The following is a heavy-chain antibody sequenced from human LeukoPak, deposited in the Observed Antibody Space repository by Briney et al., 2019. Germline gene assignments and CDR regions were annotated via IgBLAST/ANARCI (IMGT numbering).Heavy chain of an antibody. V-gene: IGHV3-20*04. CDR3: ARESSGIAAAGRFDP. J-gene: IGHJ5*02. Sequence: PGGSLRLSCAASGFTFDDYGMSWVRQAPGKGLEWVSGINWNGGSTGYADSVKGRFTISRDNAKNSLYLQMDSLRAEDTALYYCARESSGIAAAGRFDPWGQGTLVTVSS. CDR1: GFTFDDYG. CDR2: INWNGGST. D-gene: IGHD6-13*01.